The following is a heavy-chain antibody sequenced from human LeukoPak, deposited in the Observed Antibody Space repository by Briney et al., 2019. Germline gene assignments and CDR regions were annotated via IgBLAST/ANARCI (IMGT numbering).Heavy chain of an antibody. CDR2: IYYSGGT. V-gene: IGHV4-39*01. CDR3: ASTDYGDYLFDY. D-gene: IGHD4-17*01. J-gene: IGHJ4*02. CDR1: GGSISSSSYY. Sequence: SETLSLTCTVSGGSISSSSYYWGWIRQPPGKGLEWIGSIYYSGGTYYNPSLKSRVTISIDTSKNQFSLRLSSVTAADTAVYYCASTDYGDYLFDYWGQGTLVTVSS.